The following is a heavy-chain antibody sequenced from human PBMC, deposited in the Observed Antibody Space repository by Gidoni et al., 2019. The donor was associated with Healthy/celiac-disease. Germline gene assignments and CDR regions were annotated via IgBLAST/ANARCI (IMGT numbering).Heavy chain of an antibody. V-gene: IGHV3-11*06. CDR1: GFTFSDYY. J-gene: IGHJ4*02. D-gene: IGHD2-2*01. Sequence: QVQLVESGGGLVKPGGSLRLSCAASGFTFSDYYMSWIRQAPGKGLEWVSYISSSSSYTNYADSVKGRFTISRDNAKNSLYLQMNSLRAEDTAVYYCARDLGYCSSTSCYAGGVFDYWGQGTLVTVSS. CDR2: ISSSSSYT. CDR3: ARDLGYCSSTSCYAGGVFDY.